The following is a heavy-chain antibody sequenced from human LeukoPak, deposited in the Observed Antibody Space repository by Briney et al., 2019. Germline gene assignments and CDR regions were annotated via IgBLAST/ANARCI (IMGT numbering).Heavy chain of an antibody. CDR2: ISYHGSNT. J-gene: IGHJ5*02. CDR3: AKWGASGYQLSNWFDP. CDR1: GFTFSSYG. V-gene: IGHV3-30*18. Sequence: PGGSLRLSCAASGFTFSSYGMHWVRQAPGKGLEWVAVISYHGSNTYYADSVKGRFTISRDNSKNTLYLQMNSLRAEDTAVYYCAKWGASGYQLSNWFDPWGQGTLVTVSS. D-gene: IGHD2-2*01.